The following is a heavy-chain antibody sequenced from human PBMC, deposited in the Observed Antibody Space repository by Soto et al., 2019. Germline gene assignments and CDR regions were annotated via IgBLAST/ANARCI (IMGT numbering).Heavy chain of an antibody. CDR3: ARGEPGMITFETDYFSPYYFAY. D-gene: IGHD3-16*01. J-gene: IGHJ4*02. CDR2: INHSGST. Sequence: AETLSLTCTVYGGSFSGYYWSWTRQPPGKGLEWIGEINHSGSTNYNPSLKSRVTISVDTSKNQFSLKLSSVTAADTAVYYCARGEPGMITFETDYFSPYYFAYWGQGTPVTGSS. V-gene: IGHV4-34*01. CDR1: GGSFSGYY.